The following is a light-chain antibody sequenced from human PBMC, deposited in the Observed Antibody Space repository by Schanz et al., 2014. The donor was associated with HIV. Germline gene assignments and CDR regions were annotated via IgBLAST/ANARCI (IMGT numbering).Light chain of an antibody. CDR2: ATS. CDR3: QQSYGTSWT. Sequence: EIVLTQSPGTQSLSPGERATLSCRASQSVSASYLAWYQQKPGQAPRLLIYATSSLQSGVPSRFSGSGSGTEFTLTISSLQPEDFATYYCQQSYGTSWTFGQGTKVEIK. V-gene: IGKV3-20*01. J-gene: IGKJ1*01. CDR1: QSVSASY.